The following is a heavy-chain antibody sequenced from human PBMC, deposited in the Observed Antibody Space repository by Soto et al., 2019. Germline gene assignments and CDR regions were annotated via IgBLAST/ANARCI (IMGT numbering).Heavy chain of an antibody. J-gene: IGHJ5*02. V-gene: IGHV4-59*01. CDR3: ARDLRGWFDP. CDR1: GGSISSYY. CDR2: IYYSGST. D-gene: IGHD3-16*01. Sequence: SETLSLTCTVSGGSISSYYWSWIRQPPGKGLEWIGYIYYSGSTNYNPSLKSRVTISVDTSKNQFSLKLSSVTAADTAVYYCARDLRGWFDPWGQGTLVTVSS.